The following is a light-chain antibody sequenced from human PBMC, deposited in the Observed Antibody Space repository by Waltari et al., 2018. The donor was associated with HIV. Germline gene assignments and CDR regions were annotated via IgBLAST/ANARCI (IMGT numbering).Light chain of an antibody. CDR1: RNVFGRNYNVGY. V-gene: IGKV4-1*01. CDR2: CGS. CDR3: QQYYTAPYT. J-gene: IGKJ1*01. Sequence: DIVLTPPPHSLAVTLGERVTINCNSSRNVFGRNYNVGYLSWYLQKAGEPPKLLIRCGSTREGGVPERFSASGYGTEFSLTISSLHEEDVGVYYCQQYYTAPYTFGQGTTVEI.